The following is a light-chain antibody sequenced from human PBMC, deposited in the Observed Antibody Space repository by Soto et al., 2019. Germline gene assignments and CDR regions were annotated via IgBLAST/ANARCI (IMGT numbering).Light chain of an antibody. Sequence: EVVMTQSPATLSVSPGERATLSCGASQSVRGYLAWYQQKPGQAPRLLIHGASIRAPGIPARFSGGGSGTDFTLTISNLQSEDFAVYYCHQYDHWPQTFGQGNMVDIK. CDR2: GAS. V-gene: IGKV3-15*01. CDR3: HQYDHWPQT. CDR1: QSVRGY. J-gene: IGKJ1*01.